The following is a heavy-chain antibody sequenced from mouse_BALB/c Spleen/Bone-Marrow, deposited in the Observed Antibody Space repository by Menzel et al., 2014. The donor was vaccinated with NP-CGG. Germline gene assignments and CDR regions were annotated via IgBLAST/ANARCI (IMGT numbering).Heavy chain of an antibody. D-gene: IGHD1-1*01. CDR3: TRSNYGYWFFDV. CDR1: GYTFTSYY. V-gene: IGHV1S81*02. Sequence: VQLQQSGAELVKPGASVKLSCKASGYTFTSYYMYWVKQRPGQGLEWIGEINPSNGGTNFNEKFKSKARLTVDKSSNTAYVQLSSLTSEDSAVYHCTRSNYGYWFFDVWGAGTTVTVSS. J-gene: IGHJ1*01. CDR2: INPSNGGT.